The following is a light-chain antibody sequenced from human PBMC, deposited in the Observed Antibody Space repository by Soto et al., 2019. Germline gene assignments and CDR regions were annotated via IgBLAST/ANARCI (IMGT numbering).Light chain of an antibody. CDR1: QNVGNN. J-gene: IGKJ1*01. CDR3: HQRQRWPRT. Sequence: EICMTQSPAPMSVSPGERATLSCRASQNVGNNLVWYQQKPGQAPRLLIYGASTRAAGIPARFSGSGSGTDFTLTITSLEPEDFAFYYCHQRQRWPRTFGQGTKVDIK. V-gene: IGKV3D-15*01. CDR2: GAS.